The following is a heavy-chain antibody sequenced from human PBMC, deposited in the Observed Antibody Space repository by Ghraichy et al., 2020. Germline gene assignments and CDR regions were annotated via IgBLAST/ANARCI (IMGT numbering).Heavy chain of an antibody. CDR2: IYYRGST. D-gene: IGHD1-26*01. J-gene: IGHJ4*02. V-gene: IGHV4-61*01. CDR1: GGSVSGGSYY. Sequence: SETLSLTCTVSGGSVSGGSYYWSWIRQPPGKGLEWIGYIYYRGSTNYNPSLKSRVTISVDTSKNQFSLNLSSVTAADTAVYYCARAVGATQDLDYWGQGTLVTVSS. CDR3: ARAVGATQDLDY.